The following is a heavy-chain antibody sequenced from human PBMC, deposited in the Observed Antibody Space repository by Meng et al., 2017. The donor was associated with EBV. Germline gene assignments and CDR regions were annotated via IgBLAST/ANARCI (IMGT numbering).Heavy chain of an antibody. CDR1: GFSLSTRGVG. V-gene: IGHV2-5*02. Sequence: QITFKESGPTLVKPTQTLTLTCLFTGFSLSTRGVGVGWIRQPPGKALEWLALIYWDDDKRYSPSLKSRLTITKDTSKNQVVLTMTNMDPVDAATYYCAHIIAARPFDYWGQGTLVTVSS. CDR2: IYWDDDK. J-gene: IGHJ4*02. CDR3: AHIIAARPFDY. D-gene: IGHD6-6*01.